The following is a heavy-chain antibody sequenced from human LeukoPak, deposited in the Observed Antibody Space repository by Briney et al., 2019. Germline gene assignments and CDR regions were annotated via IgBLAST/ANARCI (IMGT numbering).Heavy chain of an antibody. D-gene: IGHD6-19*01. J-gene: IGHJ4*02. CDR1: GYSFTSYW. V-gene: IGHV5-51*01. Sequence: GESLKISCKGSGYSFTSYWIGWVRLMPGKGLEWTGVIYPGDSDIRYSPSFLGQVTFSADKSSSTAYMQWSSLKASDTAMYYCARRRNSAWDFDYWGQGTLVTVSS. CDR2: IYPGDSDI. CDR3: ARRRNSAWDFDY.